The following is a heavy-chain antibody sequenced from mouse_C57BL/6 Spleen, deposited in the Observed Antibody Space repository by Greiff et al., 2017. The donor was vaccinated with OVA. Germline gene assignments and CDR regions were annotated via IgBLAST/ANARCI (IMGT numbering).Heavy chain of an antibody. CDR2: IDPSDSYT. CDR1: GYTFTSYW. Sequence: QVQLKQSGAELVKPGASVKLSCKASGYTFTSYWMQWVKQRPGQGLEWIGEIDPSDSYTNYNQKFKGKATLTVDTSSSTAYMQLSSLTSEDSAVYYCARSDGYWYFDVWGTGTTVTVSS. CDR3: ARSDGYWYFDV. J-gene: IGHJ1*03. V-gene: IGHV1-50*01.